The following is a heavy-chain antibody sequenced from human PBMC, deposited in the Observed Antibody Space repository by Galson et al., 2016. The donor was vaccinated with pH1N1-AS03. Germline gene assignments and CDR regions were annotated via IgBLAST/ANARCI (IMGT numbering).Heavy chain of an antibody. Sequence: SVKVSCKVSGGPFSSYGINWVRQAPGQGLEWMGRILPIFGSTNCAQRFQGRVTVTADNSTGTAYLDLSSLRSEDTAVYYCARDRDTTMITLDYYYYYMDVWGKGTTATVSS. V-gene: IGHV1-69*06. CDR1: GGPFSSYG. D-gene: IGHD5-18*01. J-gene: IGHJ6*03. CDR2: ILPIFGST. CDR3: ARDRDTTMITLDYYYYYMDV.